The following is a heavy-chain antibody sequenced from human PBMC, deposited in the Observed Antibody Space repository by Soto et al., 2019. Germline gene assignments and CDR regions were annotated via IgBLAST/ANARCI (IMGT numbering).Heavy chain of an antibody. D-gene: IGHD6-6*01. CDR2: IIPIFGTA. J-gene: IGHJ6*02. CDR1: GGTFSSYA. V-gene: IGHV1-69*01. Sequence: QVQLVQSGAEVKKPGSSVMVSCKASGGTFSSYAISWVRQAPGQGLEWMGGIIPIFGTANYAQKFQGRVTITADESTSTAYMEPSSLRSEDTAVYYCASWHSSSRTYYYYYGMDVWGQGTTVTVSS. CDR3: ASWHSSSRTYYYYYGMDV.